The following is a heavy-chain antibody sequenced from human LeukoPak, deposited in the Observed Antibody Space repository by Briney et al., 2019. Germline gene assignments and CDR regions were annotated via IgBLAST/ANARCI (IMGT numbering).Heavy chain of an antibody. CDR3: ARGRAGVIDFDV. CDR2: ISGRSNVI. J-gene: IGHJ3*01. Sequence: PGGSLRLSCVASGLRFRSYAVNWVRQAPGKGLEWVSYISGRSNVIYYAESVKGRFTISRDNARNSLYLQMSSLRGEDTAFYYCARGRAGVIDFDVWGQGTMVTV. V-gene: IGHV3-48*01. D-gene: IGHD2-21*01. CDR1: GLRFRSYA.